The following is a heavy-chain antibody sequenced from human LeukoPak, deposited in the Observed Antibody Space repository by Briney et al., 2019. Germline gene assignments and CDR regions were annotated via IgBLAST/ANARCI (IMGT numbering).Heavy chain of an antibody. J-gene: IGHJ4*02. CDR1: GGSISSSSYY. D-gene: IGHD5-18*01. Sequence: SETLSLTCTVSGGSISSSSYYWGWIRQPPGKGLEWIVSIYYSGGTYYNPSLKSRGTISVDTSKNQFSLKLSSVTAADTAVYYCARHPPSRGYSYGYPPNYFDYWGQGTLDTVSS. CDR2: IYYSGGT. CDR3: ARHPPSRGYSYGYPPNYFDY. V-gene: IGHV4-39*01.